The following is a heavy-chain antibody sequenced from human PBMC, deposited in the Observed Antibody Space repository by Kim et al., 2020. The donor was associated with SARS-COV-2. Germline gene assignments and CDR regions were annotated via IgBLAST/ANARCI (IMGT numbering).Heavy chain of an antibody. J-gene: IGHJ5*02. CDR1: GGSINFYY. CDR2: IYYSGST. V-gene: IGHV4-59*08. Sequence: SETLSLTCSVSGGSINFYYWSWIRQPPGKGLEWIGYIYYSGSTNYNPSLKSRGTISVDTSKNQFSLKLSSMTAADTAVYYCARTKGSGRKNWLDPWGQG. D-gene: IGHD3-10*01. CDR3: ARTKGSGRKNWLDP.